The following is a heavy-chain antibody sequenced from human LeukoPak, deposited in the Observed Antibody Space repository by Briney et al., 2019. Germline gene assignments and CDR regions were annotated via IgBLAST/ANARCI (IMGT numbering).Heavy chain of an antibody. CDR1: GFTFSSYW. CDR3: ARGADYYDSSGYY. J-gene: IGHJ4*02. V-gene: IGHV3-74*01. Sequence: GGSLRLSCAASGFTFSSYWMHWVRQAPGKGLVWVSRINSDGSGTSYADSVKGRFTISRDNAKNTLYLRMNSLRAEDTAVYYCARGADYYDSSGYYWGQGTLVTVSS. D-gene: IGHD3-22*01. CDR2: INSDGSGT.